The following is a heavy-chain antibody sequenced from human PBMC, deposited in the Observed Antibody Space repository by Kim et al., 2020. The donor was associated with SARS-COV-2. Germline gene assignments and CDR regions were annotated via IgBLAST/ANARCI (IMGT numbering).Heavy chain of an antibody. J-gene: IGHJ6*02. CDR2: ISSSSSYI. CDR1: GFTFSSYS. Sequence: GGSLRLSCAASGFTFSSYSMNWVRQAPGKGLEWVSSISSSSSYIYYADSVKGRFTISRDNAKNSLYLQMNSLRAEDTAVYYCARDLTMVRGVTPQYYYGMDVWGQGTTVTVSS. V-gene: IGHV3-21*01. D-gene: IGHD3-10*01. CDR3: ARDLTMVRGVTPQYYYGMDV.